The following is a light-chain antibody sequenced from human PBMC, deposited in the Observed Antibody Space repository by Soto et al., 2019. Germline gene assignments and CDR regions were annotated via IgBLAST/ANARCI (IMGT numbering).Light chain of an antibody. J-gene: IGLJ1*01. CDR1: ASEVGGYSY. V-gene: IGLV2-11*01. CDR2: DVS. Sequence: QSVLTQPRSVSGSPGQSVTISCTGTASEVGGYSYVSWYQQHPGKVPKLIIYDVSKWPSGVPDRFSGSKSGNTASLTISGLQAEDEGDYYCCSYAGSYTFVFGTGTKLTVL. CDR3: CSYAGSYTFV.